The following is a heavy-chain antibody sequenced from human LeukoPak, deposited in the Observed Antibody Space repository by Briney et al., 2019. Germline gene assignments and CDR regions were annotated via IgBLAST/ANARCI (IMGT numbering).Heavy chain of an antibody. CDR2: IYPGDSDT. Sequence: GGALEISFQGSGYSFTSYWIGWVRPMPGKGVEWRGIIYPGDSDTRYSPSFQGQVTISADKSISTAYLQWSSLKASDTAMYYCARPRIVGDPQFDYWGQGTLVTVSS. CDR1: GYSFTSYW. D-gene: IGHD1-26*01. V-gene: IGHV5-51*01. J-gene: IGHJ4*02. CDR3: ARPRIVGDPQFDY.